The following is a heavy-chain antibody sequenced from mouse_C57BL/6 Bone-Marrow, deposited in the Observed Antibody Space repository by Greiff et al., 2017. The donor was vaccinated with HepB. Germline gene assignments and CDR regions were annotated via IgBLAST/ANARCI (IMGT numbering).Heavy chain of an antibody. CDR3: TTDYYGSSYGMDY. V-gene: IGHV14-4*01. CDR1: GFNIKDDY. J-gene: IGHJ4*01. CDR2: IDPENGYT. Sequence: EVQLQQSGAELVRPGASVKLSCTASGFNIKDDYMHWVKQRPEQGLEWIGWIDPENGYTEYASKFQGKATITADTSSNTAYLQLSSLTSEDTAVYYCTTDYYGSSYGMDYWGQGTSVTVSS. D-gene: IGHD1-1*01.